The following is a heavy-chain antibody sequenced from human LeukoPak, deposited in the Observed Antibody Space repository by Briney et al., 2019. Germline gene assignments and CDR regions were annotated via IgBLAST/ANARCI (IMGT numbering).Heavy chain of an antibody. CDR3: AKDLSYGDTSYFYYYMDV. D-gene: IGHD4-17*01. CDR1: GFTFSTYW. Sequence: PGGSLRLSCAASGFTFSTYWMHWVRQAPGKGLVWVSRINTDGSGTIYADSVKGRFTISRDNAKNTVYLQMNSLRVEDTAQYYCAKDLSYGDTSYFYYYMDVWGKGTTVTVSS. J-gene: IGHJ6*03. V-gene: IGHV3-74*01. CDR2: INTDGSGT.